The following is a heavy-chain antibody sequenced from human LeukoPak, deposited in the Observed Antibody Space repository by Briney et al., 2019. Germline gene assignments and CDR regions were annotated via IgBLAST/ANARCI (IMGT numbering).Heavy chain of an antibody. CDR1: GGPINSFY. D-gene: IGHD1-26*01. J-gene: IGHJ4*02. CDR2: TYPGGRT. CDR3: ARSSGSYYNPYEFDY. V-gene: IGHV4-4*09. Sequence: SETLSLTCIVSGGPINSFYWSWIRQIPGKGLEWIGFTYPGGRTSYNPSLKSRLSISVDTSKNHFSLKVRSVTAADTAVYYCARSSGSYYNPYEFDYWGQGTLVTVSS.